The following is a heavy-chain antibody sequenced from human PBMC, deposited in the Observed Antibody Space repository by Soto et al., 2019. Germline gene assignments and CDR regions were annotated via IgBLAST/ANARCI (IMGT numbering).Heavy chain of an antibody. CDR3: ARVPRSYYQTSYYYGMDV. CDR2: ISAYNGNT. J-gene: IGHJ6*02. D-gene: IGHD3-10*01. Sequence: ASVKVSCKASGYTFTSYGISWVRQAPGQGLGWMGWISAYNGNTNYAQKLQGRVTMTTDTSTSTAYMELRSLRSDDTAVYYCARVPRSYYQTSYYYGMDVWGQGTTVTVSS. CDR1: GYTFTSYG. V-gene: IGHV1-18*04.